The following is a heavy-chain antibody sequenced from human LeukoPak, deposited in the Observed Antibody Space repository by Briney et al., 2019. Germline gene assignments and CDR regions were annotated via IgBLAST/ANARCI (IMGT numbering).Heavy chain of an antibody. CDR3: ARQHSGSHDY. V-gene: IGHV4-39*01. J-gene: IGHJ4*02. CDR2: IYYSGTT. CDR1: GXSISSSGFY. Sequence: PSETLSLTCTVSGXSISSSGFYWDWIRQPPGKGLEWIGTIYYSGTTYYNPSLKSRVIISVDTSKNQFSLKVSSVTAADTAVYYCARQHSGSHDYWGQGTLVTVSS. D-gene: IGHD1-26*01.